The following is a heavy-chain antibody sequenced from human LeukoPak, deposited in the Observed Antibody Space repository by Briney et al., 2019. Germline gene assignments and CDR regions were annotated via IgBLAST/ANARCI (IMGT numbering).Heavy chain of an antibody. J-gene: IGHJ4*02. CDR3: AKSYNNPTVAIRVRGVIPYFDS. D-gene: IGHD3-10*01. V-gene: IGHV3-23*01. CDR1: GLTFSNYD. Sequence: PGGSLRLSCAASGLTFSNYDMNWVRQAPGKGLEWVSSVSGSVDDTYYADSVKGRFIISRDNSKTTMYLQMNSLRADDTAVYYCAKSYNNPTVAIRVRGVIPYFDSWGQGSLVTVSS. CDR2: VSGSVDDT.